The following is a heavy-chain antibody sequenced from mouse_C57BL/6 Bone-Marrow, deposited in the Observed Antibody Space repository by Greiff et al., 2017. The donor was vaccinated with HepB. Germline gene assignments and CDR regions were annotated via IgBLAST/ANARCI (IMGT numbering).Heavy chain of an antibody. Sequence: EVMLVESGGGLVQPGGSMKLSCAASGFTFSDAWMGWVRQSPEKGLEWVAEIRNKANNHATYYAESVKGRFTISRDDSKSSVYLQMNSLRAEDTGIYYCTRREYNDYGHYFDYWGQGTTLTVSS. V-gene: IGHV6-6*01. CDR1: GFTFSDAW. CDR3: TRREYNDYGHYFDY. J-gene: IGHJ2*01. CDR2: IRNKANNHAT. D-gene: IGHD2-4*01.